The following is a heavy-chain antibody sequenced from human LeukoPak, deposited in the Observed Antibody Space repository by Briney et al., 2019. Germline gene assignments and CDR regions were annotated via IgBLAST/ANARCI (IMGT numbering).Heavy chain of an antibody. J-gene: IGHJ4*02. CDR2: IIPIFGTA. Sequence: GASVKVSCKASGGTFSSYAISWVRQAPGQGLEWMGGIIPIFGTANYAQKFQGRVTITADEPTSADYMELSSLRSEDTAVYYCARSAYDSSGHYPFDYWGQGTLVTVSS. CDR1: GGTFSSYA. CDR3: ARSAYDSSGHYPFDY. D-gene: IGHD3-22*01. V-gene: IGHV1-69*13.